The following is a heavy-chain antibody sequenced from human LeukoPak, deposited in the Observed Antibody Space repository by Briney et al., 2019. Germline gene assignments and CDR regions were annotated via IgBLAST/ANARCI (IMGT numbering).Heavy chain of an antibody. CDR2: ILTSGST. J-gene: IGHJ4*02. V-gene: IGHV4-4*07. CDR3: AREFSYGSNGRGFDY. Sequence: PSETLSLTCTVSGGSISSYYWSWIRQPAGKGLEWIGRILTSGSTNYNPSLQSRVTMSVDTSKNQFSLKLNSMTAAGTAVYYCAREFSYGSNGRGFDYWGQGTLVTVSS. D-gene: IGHD4-23*01. CDR1: GGSISSYY.